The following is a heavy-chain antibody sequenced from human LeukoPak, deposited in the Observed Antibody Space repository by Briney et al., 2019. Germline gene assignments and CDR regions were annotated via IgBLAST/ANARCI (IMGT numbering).Heavy chain of an antibody. Sequence: PGGSLRLSCAASGFTFSNYGMNWVRQAPGKGLEWVSFTDTSGRYVYYGDSVKGRFTISRDNAKNLLFLQMNSLRAEDTALYYCARGRGITLLRGVAMSDGFDIWGQGAMVAVSS. CDR1: GFTFSNYG. J-gene: IGHJ3*02. CDR3: ARGRGITLLRGVAMSDGFDI. D-gene: IGHD3-10*01. V-gene: IGHV3-21*06. CDR2: TDTSGRYV.